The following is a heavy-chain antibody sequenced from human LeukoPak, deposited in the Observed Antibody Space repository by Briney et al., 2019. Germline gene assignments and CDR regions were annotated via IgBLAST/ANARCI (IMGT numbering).Heavy chain of an antibody. D-gene: IGHD1-26*01. V-gene: IGHV3-21*01. CDR3: TVPRIVGATPGLYYGMDV. J-gene: IGHJ6*02. CDR1: GFTFSSYS. CDR2: ISSSSSYI. Sequence: PGGSLRLSCAASGFTFSSYSMNWVRQAPGKGLEWVSSISSSSSYIYYADSVKGRFTISRDNAKNSLYLQMNSLRAEDTAVYYCTVPRIVGATPGLYYGMDVRGQGTTVTVSS.